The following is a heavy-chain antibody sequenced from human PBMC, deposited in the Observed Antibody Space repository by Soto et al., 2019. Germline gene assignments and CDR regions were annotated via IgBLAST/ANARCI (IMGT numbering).Heavy chain of an antibody. V-gene: IGHV3-23*01. CDR2: ITNSGGTT. D-gene: IGHD3-22*01. J-gene: IGHJ3*02. CDR1: GFTFSSYA. Sequence: EVQLLESGGGLVQPGGSLRLSFAASGFTFSSYAMSWVRQAPGKGLEWVSSITNSGGTTYYADSVKGRFTISRDNSRNTLYLQMSSLRAEDTAVYYCAKFNYYDSSDDAFDIWGQGTMVTVSS. CDR3: AKFNYYDSSDDAFDI.